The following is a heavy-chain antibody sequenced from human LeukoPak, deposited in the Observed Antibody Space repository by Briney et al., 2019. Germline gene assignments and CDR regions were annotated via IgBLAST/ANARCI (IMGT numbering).Heavy chain of an antibody. CDR3: ARTIKQPRWETDQGFDY. Sequence: SETLSLTCTVSGGSISSSSYSWGWIRQPPGKGLEWIGSIYYSGSTYYNPSLKSRVTISVDTSKNQFSLKLSSVTAADTAVYYCARTIKQPRWETDQGFDYWGQGTLVTVSS. V-gene: IGHV4-39*01. CDR2: IYYSGST. D-gene: IGHD1-26*01. J-gene: IGHJ4*02. CDR1: GGSISSSSYS.